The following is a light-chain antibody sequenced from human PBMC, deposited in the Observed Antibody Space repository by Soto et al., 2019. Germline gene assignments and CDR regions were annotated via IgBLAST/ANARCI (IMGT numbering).Light chain of an antibody. CDR2: RNN. Sequence: QSVLTQPPSASGTPGQRGTISCSGSTPNIGSNYVYWYQQLPGTAPKLLIYRNNQRPSGVPDRFSGSKSGTSVSLAISGLRSEDEADYYCATWDDSLSGYVFGAGTKVTVL. J-gene: IGLJ1*01. CDR1: TPNIGSNY. CDR3: ATWDDSLSGYV. V-gene: IGLV1-47*01.